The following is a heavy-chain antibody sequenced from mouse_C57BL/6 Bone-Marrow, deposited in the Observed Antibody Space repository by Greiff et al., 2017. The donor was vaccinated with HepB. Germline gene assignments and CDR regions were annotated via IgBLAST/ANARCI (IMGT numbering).Heavy chain of an antibody. CDR2: IYPRSGNT. CDR1: GYTFTSYG. J-gene: IGHJ2*01. D-gene: IGHD1-1*01. Sequence: QVQLQQSGAELARPGASVKLSCKASGYTFTSYGISWVKQRTGQGLEWIGEIYPRSGNTYYNEKFKGKATLTADKSSSTAYMELRSLTSEDSAVYFCAREGITTVVAPYYFDYWGQGTTRTVSS. V-gene: IGHV1-81*01. CDR3: AREGITTVVAPYYFDY.